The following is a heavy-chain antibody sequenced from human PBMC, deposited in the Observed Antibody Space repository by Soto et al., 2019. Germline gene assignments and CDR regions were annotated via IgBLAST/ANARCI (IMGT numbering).Heavy chain of an antibody. CDR3: ATAPSGSGYYYDAFDI. D-gene: IGHD3-22*01. CDR1: GFTFSSYS. CDR2: ISSSSSYI. V-gene: IGHV3-21*01. J-gene: IGHJ3*02. Sequence: GGSLRISCAASGFTFSSYSMNWVRQAPGKGLEWVSSISSSSSYIYYADSVKGRFTISRDNAKNSLYLQMNSLRAEDTAVYYCATAPSGSGYYYDAFDIWGQGTMVTVSS.